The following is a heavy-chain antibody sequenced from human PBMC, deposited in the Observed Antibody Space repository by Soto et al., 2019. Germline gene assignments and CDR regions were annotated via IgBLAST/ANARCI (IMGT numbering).Heavy chain of an antibody. Sequence: EVQLLESGGGLVQPGGSLRLSCAASGFTFSSYAMSWVRQAPGKGLEWVSAISGSGGSTYYADSVKGRFTISRDNSKNTLYLQMNSLRAEDTAVYYCAKAGYSGYDRDNYGMDVWGQGTTVTVSS. CDR2: ISGSGGST. CDR1: GFTFSSYA. CDR3: AKAGYSGYDRDNYGMDV. V-gene: IGHV3-23*01. D-gene: IGHD5-12*01. J-gene: IGHJ6*02.